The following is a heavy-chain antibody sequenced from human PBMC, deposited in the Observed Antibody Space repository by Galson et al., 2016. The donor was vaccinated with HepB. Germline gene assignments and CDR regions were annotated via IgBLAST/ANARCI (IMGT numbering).Heavy chain of an antibody. J-gene: IGHJ4*02. V-gene: IGHV4-31*03. CDR1: GGSISSGGYY. CDR3: ARRYGDYGGPFDY. D-gene: IGHD4-17*01. Sequence: TLSLTCTVSGGSISSGGYYWNWIRQHPGKGLEWIGYIYYSGSTYYKPSLKSRVTISVDTSKSQFSLTLSSVTAADTAVYYCARRYGDYGGPFDYWGQGTLVTVSS. CDR2: IYYSGST.